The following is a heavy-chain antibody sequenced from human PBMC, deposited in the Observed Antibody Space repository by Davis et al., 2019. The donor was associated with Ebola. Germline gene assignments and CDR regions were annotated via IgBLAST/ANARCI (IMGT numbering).Heavy chain of an antibody. D-gene: IGHD3-10*01. V-gene: IGHV1-46*01. J-gene: IGHJ4*02. CDR2: INPSGGST. CDR1: GYTFTSYY. Sequence: ASVKVSCKASGYTFTSYYMHWVRQAPGQGLEWMGIINPSGGSTSYAQKFQGRVTMTRDTSTSTVYMELSSLRSEDTAVYYCARDGGRQRITMVRGVVYFDYWGQGTLVTVSS. CDR3: ARDGGRQRITMVRGVVYFDY.